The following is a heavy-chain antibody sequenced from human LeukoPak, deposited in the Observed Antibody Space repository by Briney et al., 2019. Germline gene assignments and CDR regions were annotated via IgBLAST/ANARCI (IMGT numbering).Heavy chain of an antibody. Sequence: SDTLSLTCTVSGGSISSYYWSWIRQPPGKGLEWVGYIYYSGSTNYNPSLKSRVTISVDTSKNQFSLKLSSVTAADTAVYYCARDPSWEWNWFDPWGQGTLVTVSS. CDR2: IYYSGST. J-gene: IGHJ5*02. V-gene: IGHV4-59*01. CDR1: GGSISSYY. CDR3: ARDPSWEWNWFDP. D-gene: IGHD3-3*01.